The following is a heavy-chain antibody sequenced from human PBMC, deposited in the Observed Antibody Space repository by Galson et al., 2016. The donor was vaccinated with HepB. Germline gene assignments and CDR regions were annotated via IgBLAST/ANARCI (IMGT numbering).Heavy chain of an antibody. Sequence: SETLSLTCTVSGYSISSGYHWGWVRQPPGKGLEWIGSIHASGTTYNNPSLKSRVTISMDTSKDQFSLKLTSVTAADTAIYYCVRDRKYASPWYLDSWGQGTLVTVSS. D-gene: IGHD2-2*01. CDR2: IHASGTT. V-gene: IGHV4-38-2*02. CDR3: VRDRKYASPWYLDS. CDR1: GYSISSGYH. J-gene: IGHJ4*02.